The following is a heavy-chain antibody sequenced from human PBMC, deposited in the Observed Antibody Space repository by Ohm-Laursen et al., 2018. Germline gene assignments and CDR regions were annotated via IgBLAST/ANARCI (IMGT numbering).Heavy chain of an antibody. CDR1: GVTFSSYG. Sequence: SLRLSCSASGVTFSSYGMNWVRQAPGKGLECVAVIWYDGSKKYYADSVKGRFTISRDTSINTVYLQMNSLRAEDTAVYYCARAGTGSSIFAYWGQGTLVTVSS. CDR2: IWYDGSKK. V-gene: IGHV3-33*01. J-gene: IGHJ4*02. CDR3: ARAGTGSSIFAY. D-gene: IGHD5/OR15-5a*01.